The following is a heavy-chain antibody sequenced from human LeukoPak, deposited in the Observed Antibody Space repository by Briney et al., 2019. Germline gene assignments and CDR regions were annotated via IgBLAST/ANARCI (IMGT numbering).Heavy chain of an antibody. CDR1: GGSISSSNYY. CDR2: IYYSGTT. V-gene: IGHV4-39*01. J-gene: IGHJ6*03. Sequence: SETLSLTCTVSGGSISSSNYYWGWIRQPQGKGLEWIGTIYYSGTTYYNPSLESRVTIFEDTSKNQFSLMLTSVTAADTAVYYCARQISDYYYYYMDVWGKGTTVTVSS. D-gene: IGHD2-15*01. CDR3: ARQISDYYYYYMDV.